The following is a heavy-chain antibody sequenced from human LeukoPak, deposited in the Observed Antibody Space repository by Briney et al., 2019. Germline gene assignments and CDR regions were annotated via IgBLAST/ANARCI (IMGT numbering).Heavy chain of an antibody. CDR2: IYSGGST. CDR1: GFSVSNNY. CDR3: ARHGLAATRYYFDY. J-gene: IGHJ4*02. Sequence: GGSLRLSCAASGFSVSNNYMSWVRQAPGKGLEWVSVIYSGGSTYYSDSVGGRFTISTDSSKNTLYLQMNSLGTEDTAVYYCARHGLAATRYYFDYWGQGSLVSVSS. D-gene: IGHD6-13*01. V-gene: IGHV3-53*01.